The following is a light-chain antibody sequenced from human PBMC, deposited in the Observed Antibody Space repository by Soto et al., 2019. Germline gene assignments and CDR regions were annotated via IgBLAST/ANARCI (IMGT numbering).Light chain of an antibody. CDR2: GAS. J-gene: IGKJ2*01. CDR1: ESVTSSS. Sequence: VLTQSPDTLSLSPGESATLSCRASESVTSSSLAWYQVKPGQAPRLLMFGASNRGSGIPARFSGSGSGTDFILTISRLEPEDSAVYYCQQFYASRQYTFGQGTKVEI. V-gene: IGKV3-20*01. CDR3: QQFYASRQYT.